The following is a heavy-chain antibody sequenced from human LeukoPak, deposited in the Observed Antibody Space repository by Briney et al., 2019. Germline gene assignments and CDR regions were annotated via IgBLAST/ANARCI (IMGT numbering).Heavy chain of an antibody. CDR3: ARETLVIDDFWSEGGEFDY. Sequence: AGGSLRLSCAASGFTFSSYAMHWVRQAPGKGLEWVAVISYDGSNKYYADSVKGRFTISRDNSKNTLYLQMNSLRAEDTAVYYCARETLVIDDFWSEGGEFDYWGQGTLVTVSS. CDR1: GFTFSSYA. J-gene: IGHJ4*02. CDR2: ISYDGSNK. D-gene: IGHD3-3*01. V-gene: IGHV3-30*04.